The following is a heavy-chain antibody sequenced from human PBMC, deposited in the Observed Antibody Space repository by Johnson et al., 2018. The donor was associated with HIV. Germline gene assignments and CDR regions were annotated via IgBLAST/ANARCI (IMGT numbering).Heavy chain of an antibody. J-gene: IGHJ3*02. CDR1: GFTFSSYA. V-gene: IGHV3-30-3*01. Sequence: QVQLVESGGGVVQPGRSLRLSCAASGFTFSSYAMHWVRQAPGKGLEWVAVISYDGSNKYYADSVKGRFTISRDNSKNTLYLQMNSLRAEDTAVYCCARDLHYDSSGYFPLDIWGQGTMVTVSS. CDR2: ISYDGSNK. CDR3: ARDLHYDSSGYFPLDI. D-gene: IGHD3-22*01.